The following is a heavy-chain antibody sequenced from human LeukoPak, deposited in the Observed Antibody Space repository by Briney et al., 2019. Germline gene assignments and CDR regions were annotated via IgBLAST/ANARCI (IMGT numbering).Heavy chain of an antibody. Sequence: PGGSLRLSCAASGFTFSSYSMNWVRQAPGEGLEWVSSISSSSSYIYYADSVKGRFTISRDNAKDSLYLKMNSLRADDTAVYYCARERPSIVVVVAATLDYWGQGTLVTVSS. V-gene: IGHV3-21*01. CDR2: ISSSSSYI. CDR1: GFTFSSYS. CDR3: ARERPSIVVVVAATLDY. J-gene: IGHJ4*02. D-gene: IGHD2-15*01.